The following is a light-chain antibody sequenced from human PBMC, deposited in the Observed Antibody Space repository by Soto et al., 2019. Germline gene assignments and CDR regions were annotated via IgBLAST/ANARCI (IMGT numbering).Light chain of an antibody. V-gene: IGKV3-11*01. CDR1: QSINRH. J-gene: IGKJ5*01. Sequence: IMLSQSAATVSLTPRERATLYCRASQSINRHLAWYRQKPGQAPRLLIYDASNGATGIPARFSGSGSGTDFTLTINRVAPEDFAVYYCQQYVSLPITVGQGARLEI. CDR2: DAS. CDR3: QQYVSLPIT.